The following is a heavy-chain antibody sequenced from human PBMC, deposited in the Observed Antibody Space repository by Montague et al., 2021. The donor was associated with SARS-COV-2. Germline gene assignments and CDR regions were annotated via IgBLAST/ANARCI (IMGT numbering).Heavy chain of an antibody. D-gene: IGHD6-13*01. CDR3: ARGGSWLYYFDY. J-gene: IGHJ4*02. Sequence: CAISGDSVCSKSLARNWIRQSSSRGPRWLRGTYYRFKWYNDYAVSVKSRITINPDTSKNQFSLQLNSVTPEDTAVYYCARGGSWLYYFDYWGQGTLVTVSS. CDR1: GDSVCSKSLA. CDR2: TYYRFKWYN. V-gene: IGHV6-1*01.